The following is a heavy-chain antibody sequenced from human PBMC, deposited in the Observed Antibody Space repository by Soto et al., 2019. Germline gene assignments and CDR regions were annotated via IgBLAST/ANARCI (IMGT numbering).Heavy chain of an antibody. CDR2: IWYDGSNK. CDR1: GFTFGSYG. Sequence: QVQLVESGGGVVQPGRSLRLSCAASGFTFGSYGMHWVRQAPGKGLEWVTIIWYDGSNKYYADSVKGRFTLSRDNSKNTLYLQMNSLRAEDTAVYYCARSRAEVYVDYWGQGTLVTVST. J-gene: IGHJ4*02. CDR3: ARSRAEVYVDY. V-gene: IGHV3-33*01.